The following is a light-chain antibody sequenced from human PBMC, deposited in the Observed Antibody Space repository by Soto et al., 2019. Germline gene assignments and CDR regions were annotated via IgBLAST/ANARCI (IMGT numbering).Light chain of an antibody. V-gene: IGKV3-20*01. CDR1: QSVRSTF. CDR3: QQYHDSPMNT. J-gene: IGKJ2*01. CDR2: GAS. Sequence: VLPQSPDTLSLSPGDRATLSCRASQSVRSTFLAWYQQKPGQAPRLLIYGASNRAAGISERFSGSASGTEFTLTISRLEPDDSAVYYCQQYHDSPMNTFGQGTKLQIK.